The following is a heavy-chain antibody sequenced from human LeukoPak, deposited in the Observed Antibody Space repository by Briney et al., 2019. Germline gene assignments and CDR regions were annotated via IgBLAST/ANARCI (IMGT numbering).Heavy chain of an antibody. Sequence: GGSLRLSCAASGFIVSSNSMSWVRQTPGKGLEWVSVIHSGGAIYYKASVRGRFTISRDHSRNTVYLQMDNLRVEDTALYYCARLKDVAVAGIGSHDFWGQGTMVTVSS. CDR2: IHSGGAI. CDR3: ARLKDVAVAGIGSHDF. V-gene: IGHV3-53*01. D-gene: IGHD6-13*01. J-gene: IGHJ3*01. CDR1: GFIVSSNS.